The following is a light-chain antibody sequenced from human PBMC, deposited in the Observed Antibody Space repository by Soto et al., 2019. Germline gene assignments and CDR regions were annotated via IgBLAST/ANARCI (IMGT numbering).Light chain of an antibody. V-gene: IGLV2-14*03. CDR2: DVS. J-gene: IGLJ1*01. CDR3: SAFTGTTYV. Sequence: QSVLTQPASVSGSPGQSITISCTGASSDMWGNNYVSRYQHYPGKAPKLMICDVSNRPSGVSDRFSGSKSGNTASLTISGLHAEDEADYYCSAFTGTTYVFGTGTKVTVL. CDR1: SSDMWGNNY.